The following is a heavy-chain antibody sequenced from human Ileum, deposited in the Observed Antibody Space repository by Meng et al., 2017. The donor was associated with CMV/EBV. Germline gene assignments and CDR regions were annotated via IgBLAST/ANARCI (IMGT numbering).Heavy chain of an antibody. CDR1: GHTFTSFG. V-gene: IGHV1-18*04. Sequence: VQMVQSGAEVKKPGASVKVSCKTSGHTFTSFGITWVRQAPGQGLEWMGWISVYNGNTKYAQKYQDRVTMTTDTSTSTAYMELRSLRSDDTAVYFCAGWTFGVTYGLDYWGHGTLVTVSS. CDR2: ISVYNGNT. D-gene: IGHD3-3*01. J-gene: IGHJ4*01. CDR3: AGWTFGVTYGLDY.